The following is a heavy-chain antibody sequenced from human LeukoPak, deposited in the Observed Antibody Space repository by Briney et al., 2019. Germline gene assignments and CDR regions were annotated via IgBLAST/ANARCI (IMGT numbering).Heavy chain of an antibody. CDR3: ARDLVSSTDDY. V-gene: IGHV1-69*04. CDR2: IVPTLGIA. Sequence: PVKVSCKTSGDTFSSYAIDWVRQAPGQGLEWMGRIVPTLGIANYAQKFQGRVTITADKSTSTAYMDLSSLRSEDTAVYYCARDLVSSTDDYWGQGTLVTVSS. CDR1: GDTFSSYA. D-gene: IGHD2/OR15-2a*01. J-gene: IGHJ4*02.